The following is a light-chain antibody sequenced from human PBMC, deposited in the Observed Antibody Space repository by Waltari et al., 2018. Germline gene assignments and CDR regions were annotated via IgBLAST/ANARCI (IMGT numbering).Light chain of an antibody. J-gene: IGKJ1*01. CDR3: MQSLQAVWT. CDR1: QSLLHSNGHNY. V-gene: IGKV2-28*01. CDR2: LGS. Sequence: DIVVTQSPLSLPVTPGEPASISCRSRQSLLHSNGHNYLDCYLQKPGQSPQLLIDLGSNRASGVPDRFSGSGSGTDFTLKISRVEAEDVGVYCCMQSLQAVWTFGQGTKVEIK.